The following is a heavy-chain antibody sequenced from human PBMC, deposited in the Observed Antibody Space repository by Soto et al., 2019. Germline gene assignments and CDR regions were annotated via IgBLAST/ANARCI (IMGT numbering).Heavy chain of an antibody. V-gene: IGHV1-8*01. D-gene: IGHD3-9*01. CDR2: MNPNSGNT. CDR1: GYTFTSYD. Sequence: ASVKVSCKASGYTFTSYDINWVRQATGQGLEWMGWMNPNSGNTGYAQKFQGRVTMTRNTSISTAYMELSSLRSEDTAVYYCARGYYDILTGYYDWYFDLWGRGTLVPVSS. J-gene: IGHJ2*01. CDR3: ARGYYDILTGYYDWYFDL.